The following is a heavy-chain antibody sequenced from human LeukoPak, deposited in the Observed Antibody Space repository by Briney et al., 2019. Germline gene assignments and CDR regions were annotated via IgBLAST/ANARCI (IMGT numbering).Heavy chain of an antibody. D-gene: IGHD5-18*01. CDR2: INHSGST. Sequence: SETLSLTCAVYGGSFSGYYWSWIRQPPGKGLEWIGEINHSGSTYYNPSLKSRVTISVDTSKNQFSLKLSSVTAADTAVYYCARDNSYGYRDYWGQGTLVTVSS. CDR3: ARDNSYGYRDY. J-gene: IGHJ4*02. V-gene: IGHV4-34*09. CDR1: GGSFSGYY.